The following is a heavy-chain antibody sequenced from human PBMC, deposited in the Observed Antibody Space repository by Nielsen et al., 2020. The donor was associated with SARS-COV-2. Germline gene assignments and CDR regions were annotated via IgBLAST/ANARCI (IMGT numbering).Heavy chain of an antibody. V-gene: IGHV3-23*01. J-gene: IGHJ3*02. CDR1: GFTFSSYA. CDR2: ISGSGGST. CDR3: AKDPTTWDYYDSSGFGGGRGDAFDI. Sequence: GGSLRLSCAASGFTFSSYAMSWVRQAPGKGLEWVSAISGSGGSTYYADSVKGRFTISRDNSKNTLYLQMNSLRAEDTAVYYCAKDPTTWDYYDSSGFGGGRGDAFDIWGQGTMVTVSS. D-gene: IGHD3-22*01.